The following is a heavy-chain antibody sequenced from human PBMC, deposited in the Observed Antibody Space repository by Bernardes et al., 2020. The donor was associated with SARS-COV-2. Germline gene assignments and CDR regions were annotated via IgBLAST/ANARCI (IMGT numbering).Heavy chain of an antibody. CDR3: ARLGFCSGGDCYSPYYYYGMDV. D-gene: IGHD2-15*01. Sequence: SETLSLTCTVSRGSINSYYWSWIRQPPGKGLEWIGNIYISGSTNYNPSFMSRVTISVDTSKNQLSLKLSSVTAADPAVYYCARLGFCSGGDCYSPYYYYGMDVWGQGTTVTVSS. V-gene: IGHV4-59*08. CDR1: RGSINSYY. J-gene: IGHJ6*02. CDR2: IYISGST.